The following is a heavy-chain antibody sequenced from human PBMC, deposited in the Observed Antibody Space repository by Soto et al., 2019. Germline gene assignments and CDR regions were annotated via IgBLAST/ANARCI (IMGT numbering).Heavy chain of an antibody. V-gene: IGHV3-74*01. CDR3: AGETRKYSCSLDP. CDR1: GSTFSDYA. CDR2: INTDGSDT. Sequence: EVQMVESGGGLVQPGGSLRLSCAASGSTFSDYAMPWVRQAPGKGLVWVSRINTDGSDTRYADSVRGRFTISRDNAKNTLYLQMNSLRDKDTSVYDCAGETRKYSCSLDPWGQGTLVTVSS. J-gene: IGHJ5*02. D-gene: IGHD6-13*01.